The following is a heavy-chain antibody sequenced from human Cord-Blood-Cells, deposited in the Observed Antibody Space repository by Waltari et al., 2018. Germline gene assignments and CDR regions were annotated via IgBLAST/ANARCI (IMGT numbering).Heavy chain of an antibody. V-gene: IGHV3-73*02. CDR1: GFTFSASA. CDR3: TRRITGDAFDI. D-gene: IGHD1-20*01. J-gene: IGHJ3*02. CDR2: IRSKANSYAT. Sequence: EVQLVESGGGLVQPGGSLKLSCAASGFTFSASAMHWVRQASGKGLEWVGRIRSKANSYATAYAASVKGRFTISRDDSKNTAYLQMNSLKTEDTAVYYCTRRITGDAFDIWGQGTMVTVSS.